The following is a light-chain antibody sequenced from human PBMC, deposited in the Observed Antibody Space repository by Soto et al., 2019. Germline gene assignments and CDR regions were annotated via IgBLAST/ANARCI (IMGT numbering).Light chain of an antibody. J-gene: IGKJ5*01. CDR2: DAF. CDR3: QQRYNWPPIT. V-gene: IGKV3-11*01. CDR1: QNIGIT. Sequence: EIVLTQSPATLSLSPGERASLSCRASQNIGITLAWYQQKPGQAPRLLIYDAFNRATGVPARFSGSGSGTDFTLTISSLETEDYAVYYCQQRYNWPPITFGQGTRLEIK.